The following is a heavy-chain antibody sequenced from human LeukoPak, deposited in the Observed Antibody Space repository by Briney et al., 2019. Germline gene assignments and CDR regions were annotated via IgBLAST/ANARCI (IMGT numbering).Heavy chain of an antibody. CDR2: ISGSGGST. V-gene: IGHV3-23*01. Sequence: GGSLRLSCAASGFTFSSYAMSWVRQAPGKGLEWASAISGSGGSTYYADSVKGRFTISRDNSKNTLYLQMNSLRAEDTAVYYCAKEVWSGYYTDYYYYMDVWGKGTTVTVSS. J-gene: IGHJ6*03. CDR3: AKEVWSGYYTDYYYYMDV. D-gene: IGHD3-3*01. CDR1: GFTFSSYA.